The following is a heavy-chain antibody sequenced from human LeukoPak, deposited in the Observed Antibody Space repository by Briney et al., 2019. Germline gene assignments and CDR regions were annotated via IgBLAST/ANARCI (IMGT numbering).Heavy chain of an antibody. Sequence: GGSLRLSCAASGLTFSSHWMHWVRQAPGKGLVWVSRITNDGSSTTYADSVKGRFTISRDNAKNSLYLQMNSLRAEDTAVYYCARDGSSGSVDAFDIWGQGTMVTVSS. CDR1: GLTFSSHW. V-gene: IGHV3-74*01. CDR3: ARDGSSGSVDAFDI. D-gene: IGHD3-22*01. J-gene: IGHJ3*02. CDR2: ITNDGSST.